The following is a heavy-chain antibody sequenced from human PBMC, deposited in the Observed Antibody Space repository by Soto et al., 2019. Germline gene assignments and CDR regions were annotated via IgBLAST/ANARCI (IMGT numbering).Heavy chain of an antibody. CDR1: GGTFSSYA. D-gene: IGHD2-2*01. V-gene: IGHV3-23*04. Sequence: VQLVQSGAEVKKPGSSVKVSCKASGGTFSSYAMSWVRQAPGKGLEWVSAISGSGGSTYYADSVKGRFTISRDNSKNTLYLQMNSLRAEDTAVYYCAKVPRIVVVPAATSYFDYWGQGTLVTVSS. J-gene: IGHJ4*02. CDR2: ISGSGGST. CDR3: AKVPRIVVVPAATSYFDY.